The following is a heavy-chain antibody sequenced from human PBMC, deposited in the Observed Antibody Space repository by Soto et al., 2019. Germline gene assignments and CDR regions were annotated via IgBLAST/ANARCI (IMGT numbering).Heavy chain of an antibody. D-gene: IGHD3-22*01. V-gene: IGHV1-69*01. CDR1: GGTFSSYA. CDR2: IIPIFGTA. J-gene: IGHJ4*02. CDR3: ARGTHYYDSSGYYSETRGYFDY. Sequence: QVQLVQSGAEVKKPGSSVKVSCKASGGTFSSYAISWVRQAPGQGLEWMGGIIPIFGTANYAQKFQGRVTITADESTRTAYIELSSLRSEDTAVYYCARGTHYYDSSGYYSETRGYFDYWGQGTLVTVSS.